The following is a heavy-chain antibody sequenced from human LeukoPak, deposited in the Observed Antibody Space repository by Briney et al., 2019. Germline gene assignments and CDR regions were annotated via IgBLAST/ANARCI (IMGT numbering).Heavy chain of an antibody. CDR1: GFTFSDYY. J-gene: IGHJ6*02. Sequence: GGSLRLSCAASGFTFSDYYMSWIRQAPGKGLEWVSYISSSGSTIYYADSVKGRFTISRDNAKNSLYLQMNSLRAEDTAVYCCARDPGIVVVPANSGTPHYYYYGMDVWGQGTTVTVSS. D-gene: IGHD2-2*01. CDR2: ISSSGSTI. V-gene: IGHV3-11*01. CDR3: ARDPGIVVVPANSGTPHYYYYGMDV.